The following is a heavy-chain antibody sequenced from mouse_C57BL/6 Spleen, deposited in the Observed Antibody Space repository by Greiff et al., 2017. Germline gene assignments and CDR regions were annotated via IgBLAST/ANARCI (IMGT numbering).Heavy chain of an antibody. CDR2: IDPANGNT. CDR3: AASAGDGYSSWFAY. J-gene: IGHJ3*01. D-gene: IGHD2-3*01. CDR1: GFNIKNTY. V-gene: IGHV14-3*01. Sequence: VQLQQSVAELVRPGASVKLSCTASGFNIKNTYMHWVKQRPEQGLEWIGRIDPANGNTKYAPKFQGKATITADTSSNTAYLQLSSLTAEDTAICYCAASAGDGYSSWFAYWGQGTLVTVSA.